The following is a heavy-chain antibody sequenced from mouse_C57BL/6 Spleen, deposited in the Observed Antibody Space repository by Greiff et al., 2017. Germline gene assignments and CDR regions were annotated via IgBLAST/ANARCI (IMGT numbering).Heavy chain of an antibody. CDR3: TGPY. CDR2: IDPDTGGT. CDR1: GYTFTDYE. V-gene: IGHV1-15*01. Sequence: QVQLKESGAELVRPGASVTLSCKASGYTFTDYEMHWVKQTPVHGLEWIGAIDPDTGGTAYNQKFKGKAILTADKSSSTAYMALRSLSSEDSAVYYCTGPYWGQGTTLTVAS. J-gene: IGHJ2*01.